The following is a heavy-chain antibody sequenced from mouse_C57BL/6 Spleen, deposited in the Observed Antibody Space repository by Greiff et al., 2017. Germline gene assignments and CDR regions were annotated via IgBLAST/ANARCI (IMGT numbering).Heavy chain of an antibody. J-gene: IGHJ4*01. V-gene: IGHV1-18*01. D-gene: IGHD4-1*01. CDR1: GYTFTDYN. Sequence: EVQLQQSGPELVKPGASVKIPCKASGYTFTDYNMDWVKQSHGKSLEWIGDINPNNGGTNYNQKFKGKATLTVDKSSSTAYMELRSLTSEDTAVYYCARNLGRRAMDYWGQGTSVTVSS. CDR3: ARNLGRRAMDY. CDR2: INPNNGGT.